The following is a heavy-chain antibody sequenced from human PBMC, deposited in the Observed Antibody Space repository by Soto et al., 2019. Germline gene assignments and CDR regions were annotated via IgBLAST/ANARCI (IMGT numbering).Heavy chain of an antibody. Sequence: GGSLRLSCAASGFTFSSYAMHWVRQAPGKGLEWVAVISYDGSNKYYADSVKGRFTISRDNSKNTLYLQMNSLRAEDTAVYYCAMPVPAAAGYYFDYWGQGTLVTVSS. V-gene: IGHV3-30-3*01. D-gene: IGHD6-13*01. CDR3: AMPVPAAAGYYFDY. CDR1: GFTFSSYA. CDR2: ISYDGSNK. J-gene: IGHJ4*02.